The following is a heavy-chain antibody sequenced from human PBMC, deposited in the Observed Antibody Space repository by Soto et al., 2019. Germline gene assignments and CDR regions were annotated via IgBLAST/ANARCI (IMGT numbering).Heavy chain of an antibody. CDR3: ARNLGGWSTDYYYAMDV. D-gene: IGHD6-19*01. CDR2: ISYDGSNK. CDR1: GFTFSTYT. J-gene: IGHJ6*02. Sequence: GGSLRLSCAASGFTFSTYTLHWVRQAPGKGLEWVAVISYDGSNKYYTDSVKGRFTISRDNSKNALYLQMNSLRAEDTAVYYCARNLGGWSTDYYYAMDVWGQGTAVTVSS. V-gene: IGHV3-30-3*01.